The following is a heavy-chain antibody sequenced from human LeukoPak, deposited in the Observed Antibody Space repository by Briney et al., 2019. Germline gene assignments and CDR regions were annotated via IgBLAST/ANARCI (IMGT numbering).Heavy chain of an antibody. CDR3: AKDYGDYSALDYFDY. Sequence: GGSLRLSCAASGFTFSSYGMHWVRQAPGKGLGWVAFIRYDGSNKYYADSVKGRFTISRDNSKNTLYLQMNSLRAEDTAVYYCAKDYGDYSALDYFDYWGQGTLITVSS. CDR2: IRYDGSNK. V-gene: IGHV3-30*02. D-gene: IGHD4-17*01. J-gene: IGHJ4*02. CDR1: GFTFSSYG.